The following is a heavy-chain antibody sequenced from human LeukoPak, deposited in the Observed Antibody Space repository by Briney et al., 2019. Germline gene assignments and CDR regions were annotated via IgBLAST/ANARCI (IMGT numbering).Heavy chain of an antibody. Sequence: SETLSLTCTVSGGSISSSSYYWGWIRQPPGKGLEWIGSIYYSGSTYYNPSLKSRVTISVDTSKNQFSLKLSSVTAADTAVYYCARGPYYYDSSGPYYYMDVWGKGTTVTVSS. J-gene: IGHJ6*03. CDR2: IYYSGST. D-gene: IGHD3-22*01. CDR3: ARGPYYYDSSGPYYYMDV. V-gene: IGHV4-39*07. CDR1: GGSISSSSYY.